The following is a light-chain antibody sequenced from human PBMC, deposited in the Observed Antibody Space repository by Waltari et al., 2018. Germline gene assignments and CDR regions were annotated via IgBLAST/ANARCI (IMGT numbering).Light chain of an antibody. CDR1: SSEIGNYNY. V-gene: IGLV2-11*01. J-gene: IGLJ1*01. CDR2: DVT. Sequence: QSALTQPRSVSGAPGQSVTISCTGTSSEIGNYNYVSWYQHHPGKAPRLMIYDVTKRPSGVPARFYGSKSGNTASLTISGLQAEDEADYYCCSYAGFYSYYVFGTGTKATVL. CDR3: CSYAGFYSYYV.